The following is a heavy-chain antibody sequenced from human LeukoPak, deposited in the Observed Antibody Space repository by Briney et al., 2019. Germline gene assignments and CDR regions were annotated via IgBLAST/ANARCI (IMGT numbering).Heavy chain of an antibody. D-gene: IGHD6-19*01. CDR1: GYTFTSYG. J-gene: IGHJ3*02. CDR2: IRVYNGNT. Sequence: ASVKLSCNASGYTFTSYGISWVRQAPGQGLEWMGWIRVYNGNTNYAQKLQGRVTMTTDTSTSTAYMELRSLRSADTAVYYCARDARPGAGTRGNVFDIWGQGTMVTVSS. V-gene: IGHV1-18*01. CDR3: ARDARPGAGTRGNVFDI.